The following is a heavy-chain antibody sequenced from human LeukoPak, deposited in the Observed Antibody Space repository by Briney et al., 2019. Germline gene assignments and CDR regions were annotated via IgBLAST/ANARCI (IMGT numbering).Heavy chain of an antibody. CDR1: GFTFSSYW. J-gene: IGHJ3*02. D-gene: IGHD3-3*01. Sequence: GGSLRLSCAASGFTFSSYWMSWVRQAPGKGLEWVSVIYSGGSTYYADSVKGRFTISRDNSKNTLYLQMNSLRAEDTAVYYCARPAGGSAFGAFDIWGQGTMVTVSS. V-gene: IGHV3-66*04. CDR3: ARPAGGSAFGAFDI. CDR2: IYSGGST.